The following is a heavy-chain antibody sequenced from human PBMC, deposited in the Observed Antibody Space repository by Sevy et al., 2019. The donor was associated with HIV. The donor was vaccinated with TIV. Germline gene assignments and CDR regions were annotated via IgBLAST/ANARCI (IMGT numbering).Heavy chain of an antibody. CDR2: IYHSGST. D-gene: IGHD2-2*01. V-gene: IGHV4-30-2*01. J-gene: IGHJ4*01. CDR3: ARGGCYYGNYFDY. CDR1: SGSIDSGDYS. Sequence: SETLSLTCIVSSGSIDSGDYSWSWIRQPPGKDLEWIGYIYHSGSTYYNPSLRSRVTISVDMSNNQCSLKLSSVTAADTAVYYCARGGCYYGNYFDYWGHGNLVTVSS.